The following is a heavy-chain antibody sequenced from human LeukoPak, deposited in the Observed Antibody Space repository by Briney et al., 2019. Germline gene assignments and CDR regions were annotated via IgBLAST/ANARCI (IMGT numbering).Heavy chain of an antibody. V-gene: IGHV4-34*01. CDR1: GGSFSGYY. J-gene: IGHJ4*02. CDR2: INHSGST. CDR3: ARGFRGPNFDY. D-gene: IGHD3-10*01. Sequence: SETLSLTWAVSGGSFSGYYWNWIRQPPGKGLEWIGEINHSGSTNYNPSLKSRVTISVDTSQKQFSLRLSSVTAADTAVYYCARGFRGPNFDYWGQGTLVTVSS.